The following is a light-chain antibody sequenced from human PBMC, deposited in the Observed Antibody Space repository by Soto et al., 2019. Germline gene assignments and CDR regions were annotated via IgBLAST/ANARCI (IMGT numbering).Light chain of an antibody. J-gene: IGKJ1*01. Sequence: EIVLTQSPGTLSLSPGERATLSCRASQSVSSNYLAWYQQKPGQAPRLLIYGASSRATGIPDRFSGSGSGTDFTLTISRLEPEDLAVYYCQQYGGSSGTFGQGTKVEI. V-gene: IGKV3-20*01. CDR2: GAS. CDR3: QQYGGSSGT. CDR1: QSVSSNY.